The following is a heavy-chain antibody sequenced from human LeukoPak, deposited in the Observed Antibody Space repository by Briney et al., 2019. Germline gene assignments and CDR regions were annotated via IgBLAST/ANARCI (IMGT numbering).Heavy chain of an antibody. V-gene: IGHV3-21*01. CDR3: ARGGPLDASGSHAFDI. CDR1: GFTFSSYS. J-gene: IGHJ3*02. Sequence: GGSLRLSCAASGFTFSSYSMNWVRQAPGKGLEWVSSISSSSSYIYYADSVKGRFTISRDNAKNSLYLQMNSLGAEDTAVYYCARGGPLDASGSHAFDIWGQGTMVTVSS. D-gene: IGHD6-19*01. CDR2: ISSSSSYI.